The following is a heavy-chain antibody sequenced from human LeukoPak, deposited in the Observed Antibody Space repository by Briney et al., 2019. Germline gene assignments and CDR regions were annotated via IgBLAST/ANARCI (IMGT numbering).Heavy chain of an antibody. Sequence: PGGSLRLSCAASGFTFDDYAMHWVRQAPGKGLEWVSGISWNSGSIGYADSVKGRFTISRDNAKNSLYLQMNSLRAEDTALYYCAKNIGPPPWGGFDPWGQGTLVTVSS. J-gene: IGHJ5*02. CDR3: AKNIGPPPWGGFDP. V-gene: IGHV3-9*01. D-gene: IGHD3-16*01. CDR2: ISWNSGSI. CDR1: GFTFDDYA.